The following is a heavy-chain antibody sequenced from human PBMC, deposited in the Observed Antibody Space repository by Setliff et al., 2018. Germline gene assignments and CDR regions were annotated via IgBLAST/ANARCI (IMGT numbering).Heavy chain of an antibody. D-gene: IGHD2-15*01. V-gene: IGHV3-30-3*01. Sequence: PGESLKISCAASGFTFSHYPMHWVRQAPGKGLEWVAVIWHDGGNKYHADSVKGRFTISRDNSKNTLYLQMNSLRPEDTAVYYCARTCSGSGCYAGLESWGQGTPVTVSS. CDR1: GFTFSHYP. J-gene: IGHJ4*02. CDR2: IWHDGGNK. CDR3: ARTCSGSGCYAGLES.